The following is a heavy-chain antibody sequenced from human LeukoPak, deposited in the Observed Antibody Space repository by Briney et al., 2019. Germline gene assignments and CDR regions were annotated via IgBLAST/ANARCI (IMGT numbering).Heavy chain of an antibody. Sequence: GGSLRLSCAASGFTFSSYSMNWVRQAPGKGLEWVSSISCSSSYIYYADSVKGRFTISRDNAKNSLYLQMNSLRAEDTAVYYCARGVRATGTATYFDYWGQGTLVTVSS. V-gene: IGHV3-21*01. D-gene: IGHD1-1*01. J-gene: IGHJ4*02. CDR2: ISCSSSYI. CDR3: ARGVRATGTATYFDY. CDR1: GFTFSSYS.